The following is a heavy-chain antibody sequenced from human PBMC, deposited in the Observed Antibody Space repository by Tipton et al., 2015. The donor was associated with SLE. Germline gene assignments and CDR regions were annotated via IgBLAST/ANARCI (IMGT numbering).Heavy chain of an antibody. CDR3: TRGVGIDYYYYYMDV. CDR2: IAFDGSIN. J-gene: IGHJ6*03. D-gene: IGHD1-26*01. CDR1: GLIFSSHS. Sequence: SLRLSCVASGLIFSSHSFHWVRQAPNKGLEWVALIAFDGSINSYADSVKDRFSISRDNSKNTLYLDMKSLRPEDTAVYYCTRGVGIDYYYYYMDVWGKGTTVTVPS. V-gene: IGHV3-30-3*01.